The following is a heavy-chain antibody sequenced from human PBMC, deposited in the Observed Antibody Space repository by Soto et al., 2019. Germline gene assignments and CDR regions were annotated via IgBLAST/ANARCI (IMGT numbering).Heavy chain of an antibody. CDR2: IWSDGNNK. V-gene: IGHV3-33*01. CDR3: SRGGYCSSTSCRYYYDYGMDV. J-gene: IGHJ6*02. Sequence: GGSLRLSCAASGFPFSSYGMHLVRQSPGKGLEWVAVIWSDGNNKYYADSVKGRFTVSRDNSKNTLYLQMNSLRAEDTALYFCSRGGYCSSTSCRYYYDYGMDVWGQGTTVTVSS. CDR1: GFPFSSYG. D-gene: IGHD2-2*01.